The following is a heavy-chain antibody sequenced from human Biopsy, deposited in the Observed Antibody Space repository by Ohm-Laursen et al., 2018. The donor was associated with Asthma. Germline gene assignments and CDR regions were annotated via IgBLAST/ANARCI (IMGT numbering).Heavy chain of an antibody. CDR2: SDHRGNN. J-gene: IGHJ6*02. CDR1: GLSSSAYY. V-gene: IGHV4-34*01. CDR3: ARGPEWSGLDI. Sequence: PPGTLSLTCSMYGLSSSAYYWTWIRPTPGKGLEWIGESDHRGNNNTNATLKSRVTISKAKSANEFSLKMKSVTAADTAIYYCARGPEWSGLDIWGQGTTVTVSS. D-gene: IGHD3-3*01.